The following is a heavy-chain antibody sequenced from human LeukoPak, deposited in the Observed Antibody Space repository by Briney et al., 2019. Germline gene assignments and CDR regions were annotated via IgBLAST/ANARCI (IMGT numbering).Heavy chain of an antibody. CDR2: IYYSGST. Sequence: SETLSLTCTVSGGSINTFYWSWIRQPPGKGLEWIGYIYYSGSTNYNPSLKSRVTISVDTSKNRFSLKLSSVTAADTAVYYCARGRGSYRLGAFDIWGQGAMVTVSS. D-gene: IGHD1-26*01. V-gene: IGHV4-59*01. J-gene: IGHJ3*02. CDR3: ARGRGSYRLGAFDI. CDR1: GGSINTFY.